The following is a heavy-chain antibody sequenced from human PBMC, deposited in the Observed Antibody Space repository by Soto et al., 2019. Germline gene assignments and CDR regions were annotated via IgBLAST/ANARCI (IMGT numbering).Heavy chain of an antibody. Sequence: QVQLQESGPGLVKPSQTLSLTCTVSGGSISSGGYYWSWIRQHPGKGLEWIGYIYYSGSTYYNPSLXSGVXIXLDTSKNQFSLRLSSVTAAATAVYYCARYCSGGSCYSSPFDYWGEGTLVTVSS. V-gene: IGHV4-31*03. D-gene: IGHD2-15*01. J-gene: IGHJ4*02. CDR3: ARYCSGGSCYSSPFDY. CDR1: GGSISSGGYY. CDR2: IYYSGST.